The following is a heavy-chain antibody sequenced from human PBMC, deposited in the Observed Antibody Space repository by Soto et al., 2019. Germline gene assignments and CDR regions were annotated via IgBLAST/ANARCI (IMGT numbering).Heavy chain of an antibody. CDR1: GFTFSSYS. CDR2: ISSSSYI. J-gene: IGHJ4*02. CDR3: ARERRRKLQDY. Sequence: GGSLRLSCAASGFTFSSYSMNWVRQAPGKGLEWVSSISSSSYIYYADSVKGRFTISRDNAKNSLYLQMNSLRAEDTAVYYCARERRRKLQDYWRQGTLVTVSS. V-gene: IGHV3-21*01. D-gene: IGHD2-15*01.